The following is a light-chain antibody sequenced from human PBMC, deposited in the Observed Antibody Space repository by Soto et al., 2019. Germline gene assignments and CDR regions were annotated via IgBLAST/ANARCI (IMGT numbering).Light chain of an antibody. Sequence: DIVMTQSPDSLAVSLGERASIYCKSSQSVLSSSNNKNYLTWYQQKLGQPPRLLIYWASTRESGVPDRFSGSGSGADFTLTINSLQADDVAVYYCQQYYSTPWTFGQGTKVEIK. CDR3: QQYYSTPWT. J-gene: IGKJ1*01. CDR2: WAS. V-gene: IGKV4-1*01. CDR1: QSVLSSSNNKNY.